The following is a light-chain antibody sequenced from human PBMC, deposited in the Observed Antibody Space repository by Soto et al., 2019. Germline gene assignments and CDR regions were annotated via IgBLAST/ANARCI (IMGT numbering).Light chain of an antibody. Sequence: EIVLTQSPATLSFSPGERATLSCRASQSISSYLVWYQQKRGQAPRLLIYEAFNRATGIPARFSGSGSGTDFTLTISSLEPEDFAVYYCQRRSNWPLTFGGGTKVDIK. V-gene: IGKV3-11*01. CDR1: QSISSY. CDR2: EAF. J-gene: IGKJ4*01. CDR3: QRRSNWPLT.